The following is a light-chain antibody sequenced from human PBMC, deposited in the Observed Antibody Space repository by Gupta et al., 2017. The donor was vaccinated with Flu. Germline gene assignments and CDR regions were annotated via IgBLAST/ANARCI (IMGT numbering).Light chain of an antibody. J-gene: IGKJ4*01. CDR2: KAS. V-gene: IGKV1-5*03. Sequence: PSTPSASVRDRIPITCPASQNFYTLFALYPPKPGEGPKFLIYKASSLQSGVPSRFSGSGSGTQFTLTISSLQPDDYATYYCQQYEAYPLTFGGGTKVEI. CDR3: QQYEAYPLT. CDR1: QNFYTL.